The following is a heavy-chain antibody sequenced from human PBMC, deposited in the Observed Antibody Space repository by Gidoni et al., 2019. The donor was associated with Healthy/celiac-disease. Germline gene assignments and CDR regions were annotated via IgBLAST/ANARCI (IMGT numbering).Heavy chain of an antibody. J-gene: IGHJ3*02. Sequence: EVQLVQSGAEVKKPGESLKISCKGSGYSFTSYWIGWVRQMTGKGLEWMGIIYPGDSDTRYSPSCQGQVTISADKSISTAYLQWSSVKASDTAMYYCATPFYDILTGYYLHDAFDIWGQGTMVTVSS. CDR3: ATPFYDILTGYYLHDAFDI. CDR2: IYPGDSDT. D-gene: IGHD3-9*01. V-gene: IGHV5-51*01. CDR1: GYSFTSYW.